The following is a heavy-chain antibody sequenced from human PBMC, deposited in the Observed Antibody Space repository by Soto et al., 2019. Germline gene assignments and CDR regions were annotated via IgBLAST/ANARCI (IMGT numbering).Heavy chain of an antibody. D-gene: IGHD3-22*01. J-gene: IGHJ4*02. CDR3: ARDMPLFSFGYQRGSYFDH. V-gene: IGHV3-66*01. CDR1: GLTVSSNS. CDR2: IYSGGRT. Sequence: GGSLRLSCVVSGLTVSSNSMNWVRQAPGKGLEWVSSIYSGGRTNYADSVKGRFAISRDTSKNTLYLQMSLLRVEDTAVYYCARDMPLFSFGYQRGSYFDHWGQGALVTVSS.